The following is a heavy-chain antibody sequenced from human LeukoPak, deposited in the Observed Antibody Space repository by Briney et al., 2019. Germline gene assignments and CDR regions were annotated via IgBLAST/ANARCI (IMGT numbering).Heavy chain of an antibody. J-gene: IGHJ4*02. CDR2: ISPSGGST. V-gene: IGHV1-46*01. Sequence: ASLKVSCTAFGYTFTSNYMHWVRQAPGQEPEWMGVISPSGGSTNYAQKFQGRVTLTRDMSTSTDYLELSSLRSEDTAVYYCARDTNYYGSGSYYNGFDYWGQGTLVTVSS. CDR1: GYTFTSNY. CDR3: ARDTNYYGSGSYYNGFDY. D-gene: IGHD3-10*01.